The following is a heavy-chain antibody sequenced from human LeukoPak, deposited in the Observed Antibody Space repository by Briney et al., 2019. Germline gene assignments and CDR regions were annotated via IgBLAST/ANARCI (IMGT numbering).Heavy chain of an antibody. V-gene: IGHV3-30*03. CDR2: ISYHGSNK. D-gene: IGHD4-17*01. Sequence: AGGSLRLSCAASGFTFSSHGMHWVRQAPGKGLEWVAVISYHGSNKYYADSVKGRFTISRDNSKNTLYLQMNSLRAEGTAVYYCARDQDYGRGYFDYWGQGTLVTVSS. J-gene: IGHJ4*02. CDR1: GFTFSSHG. CDR3: ARDQDYGRGYFDY.